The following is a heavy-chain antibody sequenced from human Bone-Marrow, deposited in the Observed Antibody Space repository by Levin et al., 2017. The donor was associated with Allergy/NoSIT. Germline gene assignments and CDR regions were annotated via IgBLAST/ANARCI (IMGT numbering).Heavy chain of an antibody. V-gene: IGHV3-30*18. CDR2: VLNDGDKK. D-gene: IGHD7-27*01. CDR3: AKQGSLGPYYFDY. J-gene: IGHJ4*02. Sequence: GGSLRLSCEVSGITFSYYDMHWVRQAPGKGLEWVAVVLNDGDKKYYEVPVMGRFSISRDNSKNTLYLQMNSLRPQDTAVYSCAKQGSLGPYYFDYWGQGTLVTVSS. CDR1: GITFSYYD.